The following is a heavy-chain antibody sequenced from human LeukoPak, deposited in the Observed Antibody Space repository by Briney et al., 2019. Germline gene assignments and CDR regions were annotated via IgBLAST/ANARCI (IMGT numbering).Heavy chain of an antibody. J-gene: IGHJ3*02. CDR1: GFTFSSYA. CDR3: AKTHTSGWHRGGIDI. D-gene: IGHD6-19*01. V-gene: IGHV3-23*01. CDR2: ISGSSDST. Sequence: GGSLRLSCAASGFTFSSYAMSWVRQAPGKGLEWVSAISGSSDSTYYADSVKGRFTISRDNSKNTLSLQMNSLRAEDTAVYYCAKTHTSGWHRGGIDIWGQGTVVTVSS.